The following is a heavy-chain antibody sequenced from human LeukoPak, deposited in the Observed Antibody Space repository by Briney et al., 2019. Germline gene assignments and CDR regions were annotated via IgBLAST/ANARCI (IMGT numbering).Heavy chain of an antibody. CDR2: ISAYNGNT. J-gene: IGHJ4*02. CDR3: ARVVVVPAASSFDY. Sequence: EASVKVSCKASGYTFTSYGISWVRQAPGQGLEWMGWISAYNGNTNYAQKLQGRVTMTTDTSTSTAYMELRSLRSDDTAVYYCARVVVVPAASSFDYWGQGTLVTVSS. CDR1: GYTFTSYG. V-gene: IGHV1-18*04. D-gene: IGHD2-2*01.